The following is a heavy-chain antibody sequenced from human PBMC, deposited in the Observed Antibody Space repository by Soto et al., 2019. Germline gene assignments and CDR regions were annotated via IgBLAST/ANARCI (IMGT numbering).Heavy chain of an antibody. CDR2: FYHDGTT. CDR1: GASISSDGYS. CDR3: AGSRYCSSTTCYFFDY. D-gene: IGHD2-2*01. J-gene: IGHJ4*02. V-gene: IGHV4-30-2*01. Sequence: SETLSLTCTVSGASISSDGYSWSWIRQPPGKGLEWIGYFYHDGTTYYNPSLRSRVTISVDKSKNQFSLRLISVTAADTAVYHCAGSRYCSSTTCYFFDYWGQGALVTVS.